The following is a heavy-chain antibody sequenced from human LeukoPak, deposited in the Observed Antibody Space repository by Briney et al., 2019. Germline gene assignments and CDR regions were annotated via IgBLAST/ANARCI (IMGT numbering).Heavy chain of an antibody. CDR2: IYYSGST. V-gene: IGHV4-59*11. Sequence: SETLSLTCTVSGGSISSHYWNWIRQPPGKGLEWIGYIYYSGSTNYNPSLKSRVTISVDRSKNQFSLKLSSVTAADTAVYYCARGTETDSSGSNGFFSSHFWGQGTLVTVSS. D-gene: IGHD3-22*01. J-gene: IGHJ4*02. CDR1: GGSISSHY. CDR3: ARGTETDSSGSNGFFSSHF.